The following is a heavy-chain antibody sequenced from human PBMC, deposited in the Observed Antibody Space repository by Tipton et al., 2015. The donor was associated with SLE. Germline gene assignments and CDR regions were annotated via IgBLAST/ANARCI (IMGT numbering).Heavy chain of an antibody. CDR3: ARWGTMIVVVTDAFDI. Sequence: TLSLTCAVYGGSFSGYYWSWIRQPPGKGLEWIGEINHSGSTNYNPSLKSRVTISVDTSKNQFFLKLSSVTAADTAVYYCARWGTMIVVVTDAFDIWGQGTMVTVSS. D-gene: IGHD3-22*01. V-gene: IGHV4-34*01. J-gene: IGHJ3*02. CDR2: INHSGST. CDR1: GGSFSGYY.